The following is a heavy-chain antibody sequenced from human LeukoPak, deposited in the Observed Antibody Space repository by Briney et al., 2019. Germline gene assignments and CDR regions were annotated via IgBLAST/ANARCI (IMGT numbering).Heavy chain of an antibody. CDR3: ARGYYDFWSGYFQEGAFDI. Sequence: TGGSLRLSCAASGFTFSSYSMNWVRQAPGKGLEWVSSISSSSSYIYYADSVKGRFTISRDNAKNSLYLQMNSLRAEDTALYYCARGYYDFWSGYFQEGAFDIWGQGTMVTVSS. J-gene: IGHJ3*02. D-gene: IGHD3-3*01. CDR2: ISSSSSYI. V-gene: IGHV3-21*04. CDR1: GFTFSSYS.